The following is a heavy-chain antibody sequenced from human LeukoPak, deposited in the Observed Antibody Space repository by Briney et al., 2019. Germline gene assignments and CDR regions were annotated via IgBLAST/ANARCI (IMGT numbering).Heavy chain of an antibody. CDR2: INGPGVTT. D-gene: IGHD6-13*01. V-gene: IGHV3-23*01. CDR1: GLTFRTYP. Sequence: GGSLRLSCAASGLTFRTYPMSWVRQAPGKGLEWVSAINGPGVTTLYADSVKGRFTISRDNSKNTLYLQMNSLRVEDTAIYYCARDRSDDSRWYVGSHWGQGTLVTVSS. CDR3: ARDRSDDSRWYVGSH. J-gene: IGHJ4*02.